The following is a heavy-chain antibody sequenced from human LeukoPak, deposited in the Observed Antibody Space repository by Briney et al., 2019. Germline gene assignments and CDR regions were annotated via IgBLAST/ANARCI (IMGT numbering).Heavy chain of an antibody. CDR2: IYDSGST. Sequence: SETLSLTCTVSGGSISSYYWGWIRQPPGKGLEWIGYIYDSGSTYYNPSLGSRVTISIDTSKNQFSLKLTSVTAADTAVYYCVRVLYRGSSSRGWIDFWGQGTLVTVSS. D-gene: IGHD6-19*01. V-gene: IGHV4-59*01. CDR1: GGSISSYY. CDR3: VRVLYRGSSSRGWIDF. J-gene: IGHJ4*02.